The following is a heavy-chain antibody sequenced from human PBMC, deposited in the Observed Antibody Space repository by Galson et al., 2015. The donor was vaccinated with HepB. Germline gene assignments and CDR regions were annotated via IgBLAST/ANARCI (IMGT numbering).Heavy chain of an antibody. V-gene: IGHV3-21*01. Sequence: SLRLSCAASGFTFSSYSMNWVRQAPGKGLEWVSSISSSSSYIYYADSVKGRFTISRDNAKNSLYLQMNSLRAEDTAVYYCARADSRWASDYWGQGTLVTVSS. CDR1: GFTFSSYS. J-gene: IGHJ4*02. D-gene: IGHD3-22*01. CDR3: ARADSRWASDY. CDR2: ISSSSSYI.